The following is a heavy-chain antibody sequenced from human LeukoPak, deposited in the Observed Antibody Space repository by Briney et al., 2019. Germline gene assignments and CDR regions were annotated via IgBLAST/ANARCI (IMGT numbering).Heavy chain of an antibody. CDR2: INPNSGGT. D-gene: IGHD6-13*01. V-gene: IGHV1-2*02. Sequence: GASVKVSCKASGYTFTGYYMHCVRQAPGQGLEWMGWINPNSGGTNYAQKFQGRVTMTRDTSISTAYMELSRLRSDDTAVYYCASSDSSSWSYYYYGMDVWGQGTTVTVSS. CDR3: ASSDSSSWSYYYYGMDV. CDR1: GYTFTGYY. J-gene: IGHJ6*02.